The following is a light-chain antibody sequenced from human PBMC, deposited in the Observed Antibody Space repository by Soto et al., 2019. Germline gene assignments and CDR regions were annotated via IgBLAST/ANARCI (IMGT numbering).Light chain of an antibody. CDR1: SSDVGGYNY. CDR2: DVS. J-gene: IGLJ2*01. CDR3: SSYTSSSTVV. V-gene: IGLV2-14*01. Sequence: QSALTQPASVSGSPGQSITISCTGTSSDVGGYNYVSWCQQHPGKAPKLMIYDVSNRPSGVSNRFSGSKSGNTASLTISGLQAEDEDDYYCSSYTSSSTVVFGGGTKVTVL.